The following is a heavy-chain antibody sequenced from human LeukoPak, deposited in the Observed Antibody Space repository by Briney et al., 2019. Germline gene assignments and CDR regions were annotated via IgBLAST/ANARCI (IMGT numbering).Heavy chain of an antibody. CDR2: VFYNGST. CDR1: GGSISNYF. V-gene: IGHV4-59*12. D-gene: IGHD3-10*01. J-gene: IGHJ4*02. Sequence: SETLSLTCTVAGGSISNYFWSWIRQPPGKGLEWVGHVFYNGSTNYNPSLKSRVTMSVDTSKNQFSLKLSSVTAADTAVYYCARGILDGSGSYYLLDYWGQGTLVTVSS. CDR3: ARGILDGSGSYYLLDY.